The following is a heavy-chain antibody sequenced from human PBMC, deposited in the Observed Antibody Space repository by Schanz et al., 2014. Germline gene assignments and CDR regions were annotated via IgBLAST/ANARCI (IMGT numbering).Heavy chain of an antibody. CDR3: LAPDYGMDV. Sequence: VQLVESGGGVVQPGRSLRLSCAASGFTFSSYALHWVRQAPGKGLEWVANIKRDGSEKNYLDSVKGRFTISRDNAKNSLILQMNSLRAEDTAVYYFLAPDYGMDVWGQGTTVTVSS. CDR2: IKRDGSEK. V-gene: IGHV3-7*02. CDR1: GFTFSSYA. J-gene: IGHJ6*02.